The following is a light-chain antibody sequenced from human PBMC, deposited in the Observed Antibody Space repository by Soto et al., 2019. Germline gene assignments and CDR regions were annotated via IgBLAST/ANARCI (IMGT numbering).Light chain of an antibody. J-gene: IGKJ1*01. V-gene: IGKV3-15*01. CDR1: QSVSSD. CDR3: QQYNTWPRT. CDR2: GAS. Sequence: ETWMTQSPATLSVSPGERVTLSCGASQSVSSDLAWYQQKPGQAPRLLIFGASTRANGVPARFTGSRSGTDFTLTISSMQSEDFAIYYCQQYNTWPRTFGQGTKVDIK.